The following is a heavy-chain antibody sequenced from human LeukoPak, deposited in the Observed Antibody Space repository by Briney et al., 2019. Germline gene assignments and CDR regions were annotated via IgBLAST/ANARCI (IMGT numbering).Heavy chain of an antibody. J-gene: IGHJ4*02. CDR2: IYPGDSDT. Sequence: GESLKISCKGSGYSFTSYWIGWVRQMPGKGLGWMGIIYPGDSDTRYSPSFQGQVTISADKSISTAYLQWSSLKASDTAMYYCARHSAYGSGSYYNAGIDYWGQGTLVTVSS. V-gene: IGHV5-51*01. CDR3: ARHSAYGSGSYYNAGIDY. CDR1: GYSFTSYW. D-gene: IGHD3-10*01.